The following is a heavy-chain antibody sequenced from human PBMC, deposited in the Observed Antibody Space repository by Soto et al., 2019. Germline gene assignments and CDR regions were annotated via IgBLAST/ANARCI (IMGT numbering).Heavy chain of an antibody. Sequence: GGSLRLSCAASGFTFSSYSMNWVRQAPGKGLEWVSSISSSSSYIYYADSVKGRFTISRDNAKNSLYLQMNSLRAEDTAVYYCARGSCSGGSCYVDYYYYMDVWGKGTTVTVSS. D-gene: IGHD2-15*01. J-gene: IGHJ6*03. CDR3: ARGSCSGGSCYVDYYYYMDV. CDR2: ISSSSSYI. V-gene: IGHV3-21*01. CDR1: GFTFSSYS.